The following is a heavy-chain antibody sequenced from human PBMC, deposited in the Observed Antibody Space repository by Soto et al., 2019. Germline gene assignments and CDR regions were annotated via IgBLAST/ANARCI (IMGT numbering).Heavy chain of an antibody. J-gene: IGHJ2*01. Sequence: EVQLVESGGGLVQPGGSLRLSCAASGFMFNSYAMHWVRQAPGKGLEYVSAISSLGDSTFYANSVKDRFTISRDNSKNTLYLQMGSLRAEDIAVYYCARRTAGWYCELWGRGTLVTVSS. CDR3: ARRTAGWYCEL. CDR1: GFMFNSYA. CDR2: ISSLGDST. V-gene: IGHV3-64*01. D-gene: IGHD2-21*02.